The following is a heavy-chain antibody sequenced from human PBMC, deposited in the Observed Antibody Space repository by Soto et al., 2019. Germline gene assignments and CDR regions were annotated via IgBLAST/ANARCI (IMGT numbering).Heavy chain of an antibody. D-gene: IGHD1-1*01. Sequence: GGSLILSCAASGFTFSSYWMHWVRQAPGKGLMWVSRVNTDGSRTKYADSVKGRFTISRDNAKNTLYLQMHSLRAEDTAVYYCARDNWNDAIDYWGQGTQVTVSS. J-gene: IGHJ4*02. CDR3: ARDNWNDAIDY. CDR2: VNTDGSRT. V-gene: IGHV3-74*01. CDR1: GFTFSSYW.